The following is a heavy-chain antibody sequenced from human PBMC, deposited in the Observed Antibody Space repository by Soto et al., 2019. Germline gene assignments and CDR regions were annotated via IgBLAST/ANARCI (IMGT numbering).Heavy chain of an antibody. CDR2: TRNKANSYTT. Sequence: EVQLVESGGGLVQPGGSLRLSCAASGFTFSDHYMDWVRQAPGKGLEWVGRTRNKANSYTTEYAASVKGRFTISRDDSKNSLYLQMNSLRAEDTAVYYCAKGGYDFWSGPGGYGMDVWGQGTTVTVSS. D-gene: IGHD3-3*01. J-gene: IGHJ6*02. V-gene: IGHV3-72*01. CDR1: GFTFSDHY. CDR3: AKGGYDFWSGPGGYGMDV.